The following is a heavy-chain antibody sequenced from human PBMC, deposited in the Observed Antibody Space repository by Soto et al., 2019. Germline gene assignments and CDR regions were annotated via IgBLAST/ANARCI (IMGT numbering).Heavy chain of an antibody. Sequence: PWEPLSLNCTITSAAISNDYWTWIRLPPGKGLEWIGHIYYSGSTKYNPSLKSRGTISVDTSKNQFSLKLSSVTAADTAVYYCARVGAEAGASIYYYHYGMYVCGQGTTVTVS. D-gene: IGHD6-19*01. V-gene: IGHV4-59*01. CDR3: ARVGAEAGASIYYYHYGMYV. J-gene: IGHJ6*02. CDR1: SAAISNDY. CDR2: IYYSGST.